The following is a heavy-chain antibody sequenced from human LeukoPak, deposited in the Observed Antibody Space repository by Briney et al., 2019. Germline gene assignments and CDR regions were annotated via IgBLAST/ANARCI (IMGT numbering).Heavy chain of an antibody. J-gene: IGHJ4*02. CDR2: IYYSGST. D-gene: IGHD3-3*01. CDR1: GGSISSYY. Sequence: SETLSLTCTVSGGSISSYYWSWIRQPPGKGLEGIGYIYYSGSTNYNPSLKSRVTISVDTSKNQFSLKLSSVTAADTAVYYCARGLPQYYDFWSGPYFDYWGQGTLVTVSS. CDR3: ARGLPQYYDFWSGPYFDY. V-gene: IGHV4-59*01.